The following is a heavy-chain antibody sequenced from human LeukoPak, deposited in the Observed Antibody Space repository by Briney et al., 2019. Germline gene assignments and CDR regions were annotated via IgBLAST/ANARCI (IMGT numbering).Heavy chain of an antibody. CDR3: AKDEIVVVPAATRLFDY. CDR2: IRYDGSNK. J-gene: IGHJ4*02. CDR1: GFTFSSYG. Sequence: GGSLRLSCAASGFTFSSYGMHWVRQAPGKGLEWVAFIRYDGSNKYYADSVKGRFTISRDNSKNTLYLQMNSLRAEDTAVYYCAKDEIVVVPAATRLFDYWGQGTLVTVSS. V-gene: IGHV3-30*02. D-gene: IGHD2-2*01.